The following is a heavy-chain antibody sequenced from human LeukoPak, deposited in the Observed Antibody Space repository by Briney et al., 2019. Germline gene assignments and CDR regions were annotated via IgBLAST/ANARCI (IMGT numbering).Heavy chain of an antibody. CDR2: ISSSGSTI. D-gene: IGHD3-22*01. CDR3: ARLASLYDSSGYYWGDY. V-gene: IGHV3-11*01. Sequence: GGSLRLSCAASGFTFSDYYMSWIRQAPGKGLEWVSYISSSGSTIYYADSVKGRFTISRDNAKNSLYLQMNSLRAEDTAVYYCARLASLYDSSGYYWGDYWGQGTLVTVSS. J-gene: IGHJ4*02. CDR1: GFTFSDYY.